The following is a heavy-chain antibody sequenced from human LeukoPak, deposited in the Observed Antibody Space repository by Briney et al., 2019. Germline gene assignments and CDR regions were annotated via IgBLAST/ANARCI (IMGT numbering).Heavy chain of an antibody. CDR1: GFTFSSYT. D-gene: IGHD3-9*01. CDR3: AIDTYDILAGYYKWAFDI. V-gene: IGHV3-21*06. J-gene: IGHJ3*02. CDR2: INSSSSYI. Sequence: PGGSLTLSCAASGFTFSSYTMNWVRQAPGKGLEWVSSINSSSSYIYYADSVKRRFPITRDNDKNALYLQMNSLRAEDAAVYYCAIDTYDILAGYYKWAFDIWGQGTMVTVSS.